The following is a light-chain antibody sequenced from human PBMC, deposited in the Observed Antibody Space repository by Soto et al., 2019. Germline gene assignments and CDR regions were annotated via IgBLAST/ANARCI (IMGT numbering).Light chain of an antibody. CDR3: QQSYSSWT. J-gene: IGKJ1*01. CDR1: QSIGNQ. V-gene: IGKV1-39*01. CDR2: AAS. Sequence: DIQMTQSPSSLSASVGDRVTITCRASQSIGNQLNWYRQKPGKLPDLLIYAASSLHSGVPSRFSGSGSGTDFTLTISSMQPEDFATFYCQQSYSSWTFGQGTKV.